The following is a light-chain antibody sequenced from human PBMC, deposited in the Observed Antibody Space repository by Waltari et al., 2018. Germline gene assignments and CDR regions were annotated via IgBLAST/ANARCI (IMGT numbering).Light chain of an antibody. Sequence: DIVLTQSPGTLSVSPGERATLSCRASENISKYSTWYQQKPGQAPRLLIYAASTRATGIPDRFSGSGFGTDFSLTISSLEPEDFAVYYCQHYVRLPVTFGQGTKVEIK. J-gene: IGKJ1*01. V-gene: IGKV3-20*01. CDR3: QHYVRLPVT. CDR2: AAS. CDR1: ENISKY.